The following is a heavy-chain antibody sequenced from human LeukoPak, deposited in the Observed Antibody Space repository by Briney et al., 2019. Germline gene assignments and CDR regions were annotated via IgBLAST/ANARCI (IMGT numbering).Heavy chain of an antibody. CDR2: MNPNGDKT. V-gene: IGHV1-8*03. CDR1: GYTFTSYE. Sequence: WASVKVSCKASGYTFTSYEINWVRQATGQGLEWMGKMNPNGDKTIYAQKFQGRVTITRNTSISTAYMELSSLTSEDTAIYYCARASIAAAGNIDFWGQGSLVIVSS. J-gene: IGHJ4*02. CDR3: ARASIAAAGNIDF. D-gene: IGHD6-13*01.